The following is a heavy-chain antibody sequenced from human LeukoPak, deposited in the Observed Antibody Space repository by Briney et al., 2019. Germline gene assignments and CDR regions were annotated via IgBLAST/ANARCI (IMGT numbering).Heavy chain of an antibody. V-gene: IGHV4-34*01. D-gene: IGHD1-7*01. CDR3: ARRWNYGRNYYIDV. Sequence: SETLSLTCAVYGGSFSNYYWSWIRQTPGKGMEWIGEINDSGRTNYNPSLMSRVTVSVDTSKNQFSLRLTSVTATDTAVYYCARRWNYGRNYYIDVWGKGATVSASS. CDR1: GGSFSNYY. CDR2: INDSGRT. J-gene: IGHJ6*03.